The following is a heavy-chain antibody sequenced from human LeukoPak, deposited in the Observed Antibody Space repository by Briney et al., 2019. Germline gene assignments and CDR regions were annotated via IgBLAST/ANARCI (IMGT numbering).Heavy chain of an antibody. V-gene: IGHV4-38-2*02. CDR2: IYHSGST. CDR1: GYSISSGYY. CDR3: ASFLEWLLWNY. Sequence: SETLSFTCTVSGYSISSGYYWGWIRQPPGKGLEWIGSIYHSGSTYYNPSLKSRVTISVDTSKNQFSLKLSSVTAADTAVYYCASFLEWLLWNYWGQGTLVTVSS. D-gene: IGHD3-3*01. J-gene: IGHJ4*02.